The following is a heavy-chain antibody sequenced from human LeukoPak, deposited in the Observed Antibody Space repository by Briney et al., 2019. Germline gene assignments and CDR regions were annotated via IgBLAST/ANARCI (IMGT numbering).Heavy chain of an antibody. V-gene: IGHV3-7*04. J-gene: IGHJ4*02. D-gene: IGHD2-15*01. CDR1: GFTVSSNY. CDR2: IKQDGSEK. CDR3: ARVSRGYCSGGSCYGNYYFDY. Sequence: GGSLRLSCAASGFTVSSNYMSWVRQAPGKGLEWVANIKQDGSEKYYVDSVKGRFTISRDNAKNSLYLQMNSLRAEDTAVYYCARVSRGYCSGGSCYGNYYFDYWGQGTLVTVSS.